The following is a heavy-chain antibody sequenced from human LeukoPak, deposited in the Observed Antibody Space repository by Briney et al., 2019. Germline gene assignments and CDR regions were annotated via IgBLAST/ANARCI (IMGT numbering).Heavy chain of an antibody. CDR3: AIPYSSGWPYFDY. J-gene: IGHJ4*02. Sequence: QSGGSLRLSCAASGFTFSSYAMSWVRQAPGKGLEWVSAISGSGGSTYYADSVKGRFTISRDNSKNTLYLQMNSLRAEDTAVYYCAIPYSSGWPYFDYWGQGTLVTVSS. D-gene: IGHD6-25*01. CDR2: ISGSGGST. CDR1: GFTFSSYA. V-gene: IGHV3-23*01.